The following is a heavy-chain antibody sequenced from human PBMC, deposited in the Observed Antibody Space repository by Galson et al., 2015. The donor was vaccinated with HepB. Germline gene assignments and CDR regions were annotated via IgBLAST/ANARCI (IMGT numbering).Heavy chain of an antibody. D-gene: IGHD2-21*02. CDR2: INAGNGNT. V-gene: IGHV1-3*01. Sequence: SCAASGFTFTSYAMHWVRQAPGQRLEWMGWINAGNGNTKYSQKFRGRVTITRDTSASTAYMELSSLRSEDTAVYYCAREARAYCGGDCYAFDIWGQGTMVTVSS. CDR3: AREARAYCGGDCYAFDI. CDR1: GFTFTSYA. J-gene: IGHJ3*02.